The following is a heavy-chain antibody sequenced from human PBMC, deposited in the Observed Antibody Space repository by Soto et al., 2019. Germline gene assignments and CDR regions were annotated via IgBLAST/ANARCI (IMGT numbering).Heavy chain of an antibody. D-gene: IGHD7-27*01. CDR2: ITASGEVT. CDR3: ASRGPNWGFFDP. Sequence: PGGSLRLSCAASGVTFSSTIMVWVRQAPGEGLEWVSVITASGEVTYYGDSVKGRFTISRDNSKNTLYLQLTSLRAEDTARYYCASRGPNWGFFDPWGQGTLVTVSS. V-gene: IGHV3-23*01. CDR1: GVTFSSTI. J-gene: IGHJ5*02.